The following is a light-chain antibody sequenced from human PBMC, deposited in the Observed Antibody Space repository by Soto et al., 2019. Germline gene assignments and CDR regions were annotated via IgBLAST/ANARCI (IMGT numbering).Light chain of an antibody. CDR3: QQRSNWPLT. CDR2: DAS. V-gene: IGKV3-11*01. Sequence: EIVVTQSPAILSLSPGERATLSCRASQSVSSYLAWYQQKPGQAPRLLIYDASNRATGIPARFSGSWSGTDFTLTISSLEPEDFAVYYCQQRSNWPLTFGGGTKVEIK. CDR1: QSVSSY. J-gene: IGKJ4*01.